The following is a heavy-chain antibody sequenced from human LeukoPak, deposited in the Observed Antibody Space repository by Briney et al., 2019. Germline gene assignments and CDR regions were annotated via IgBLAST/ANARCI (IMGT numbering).Heavy chain of an antibody. V-gene: IGHV3-23*01. J-gene: IGHJ6*03. CDR3: AKGTHSGYSYGYYYYYYMDV. D-gene: IGHD5-18*01. CDR2: ISGSGGST. CDR1: GFTFSSYA. Sequence: GGSLRLSCAASGFTFSSYAMSWVRQAPGKGLEWVSTISGSGGSTDYADSVKGRFTISRDNSKNTLYLQMNSLRAEDTAVYYCAKGTHSGYSYGYYYYYYMDVWGKGTTVIVSS.